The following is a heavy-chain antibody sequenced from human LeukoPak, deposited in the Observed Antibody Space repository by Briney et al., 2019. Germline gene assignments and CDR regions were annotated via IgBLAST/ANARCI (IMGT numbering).Heavy chain of an antibody. J-gene: IGHJ4*02. Sequence: PGGSLRLCCAASGFAFSNFWLHWVRQAPGRGLEWVSRITSDESNKNYAYYVQGRFTIYTDNATNKLYLQINSRRAEDTAVYYCARGGLSSFDYWGQGALVTVSS. D-gene: IGHD2/OR15-2a*01. V-gene: IGHV3-74*01. CDR3: ARGGLSSFDY. CDR2: ITSDESNK. CDR1: GFAFSNFW.